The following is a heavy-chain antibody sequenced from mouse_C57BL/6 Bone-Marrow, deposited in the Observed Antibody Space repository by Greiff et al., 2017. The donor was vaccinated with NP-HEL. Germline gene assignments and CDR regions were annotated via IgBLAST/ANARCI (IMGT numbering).Heavy chain of an antibody. V-gene: IGHV1-50*01. CDR2: IDPSDSYT. Sequence: QVHVKQPGAELVKPGASVKLSCKASGYTFTSYWMQWVKQRPGQGLEWIGEIDPSDSYTNYNQKFKGKATLTVDTSSSTAYMQLSSLTSEDSAVYYCARRHSFMVTGRGTWFAYWGQGTLVTVSA. CDR3: ARRHSFMVTGRGTWFAY. CDR1: GYTFTSYW. D-gene: IGHD2-2*01. J-gene: IGHJ3*01.